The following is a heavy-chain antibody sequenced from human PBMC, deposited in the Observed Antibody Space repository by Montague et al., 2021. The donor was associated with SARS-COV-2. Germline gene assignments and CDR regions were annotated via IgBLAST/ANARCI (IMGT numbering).Heavy chain of an antibody. CDR1: GDSVSSKNVA. V-gene: IGHV6-1*01. J-gene: IGHJ3*02. Sequence: CAISGDSVSSKNVAWNWIRQSPSRGLEWLGRTYYRSKWDSDYAEXXKRRLVITPDTSKNQVSLQLSSVIPEDTAVYFCASSGITLTGLDAFDIWGQGTMVTVSS. CDR3: ASSGITLTGLDAFDI. D-gene: IGHD3-9*01. CDR2: TYYRSKWDS.